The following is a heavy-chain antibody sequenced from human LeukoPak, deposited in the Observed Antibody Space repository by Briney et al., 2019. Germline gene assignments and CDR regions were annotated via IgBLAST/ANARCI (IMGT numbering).Heavy chain of an antibody. CDR3: ARGSTYYDILTGYYLGY. V-gene: IGHV3-7*01. J-gene: IGHJ4*02. CDR2: IKQDGSEK. Sequence: GGSLRLSCAASEFTFSSYWMSWVRQAPGKGLEWVANIKQDGSEKYYVDSVKGRFTISRDNAKNSLYLQMNSLRAEDTAVYYCARGSTYYDILTGYYLGYWGQGTLVTVSS. CDR1: EFTFSSYW. D-gene: IGHD3-9*01.